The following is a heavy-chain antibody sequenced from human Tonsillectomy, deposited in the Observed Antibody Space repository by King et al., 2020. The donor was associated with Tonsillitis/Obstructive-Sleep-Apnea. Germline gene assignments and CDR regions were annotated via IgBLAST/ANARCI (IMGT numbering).Heavy chain of an antibody. J-gene: IGHJ4*02. CDR1: GFTFGDYA. V-gene: IGHV3-49*04. CDR3: TRGRSSPGNGVPFEY. D-gene: IGHD6-6*01. Sequence: VQLVESGGGLVQPGRSLRLSCTASGFTFGDYAMSWVRQAPGKGLEWVAFIRSKAYGGTTEYAASVKGRFTISRDDSKSIAYLQMNSLKTEDTAVYYCTRGRSSPGNGVPFEYWGQGTLVIVSS. CDR2: IRSKAYGGTT.